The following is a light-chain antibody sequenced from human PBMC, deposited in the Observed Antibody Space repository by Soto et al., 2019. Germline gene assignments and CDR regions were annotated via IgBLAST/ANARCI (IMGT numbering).Light chain of an antibody. J-gene: IGKJ1*01. CDR2: DAS. CDR3: QQRSNSPLT. V-gene: IGKV3-11*01. CDR1: QSVSSS. Sequence: DIVLTQSPATLSLSPGERATLSCRASQSVSSSLAWYQQRLGQAPRLLIYDASNRATGIPARFSGSGSGTAFTLTISSLEPEDFAVYYCQQRSNSPLTFGQGTNVEIK.